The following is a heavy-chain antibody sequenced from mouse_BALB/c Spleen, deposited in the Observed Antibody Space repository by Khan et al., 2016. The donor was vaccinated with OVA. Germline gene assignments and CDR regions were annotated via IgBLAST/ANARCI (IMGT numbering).Heavy chain of an antibody. J-gene: IGHJ1*01. CDR3: GKNGDYFHWYFDV. CDR2: IWSGGST. Sequence: QVQLKQSGPGLVQPSQSLSITCTVPGFSLTSYGVHWVRQSPGQGLEWLGVIWSGGSTDYNAAFISRLSISKDNSKCHVFFKMNSRQPNDTAMDYCGKNGDYFHWYFDVWGAGTTVTVSS. CDR1: GFSLTSYG. V-gene: IGHV2-2*02. D-gene: IGHD2-13*01.